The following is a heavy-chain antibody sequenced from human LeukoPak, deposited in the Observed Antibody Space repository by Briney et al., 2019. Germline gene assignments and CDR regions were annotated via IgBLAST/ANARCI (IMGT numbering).Heavy chain of an antibody. CDR3: VRGDRRDY. J-gene: IGHJ4*02. CDR1: GFTFSSYW. D-gene: IGHD3-22*01. V-gene: IGHV3-21*01. CDR2: ISRSGGST. Sequence: GGSLRLSCAASGFTFSSYWMSWVRQAPGKGLEWVSSISRSGGSTYYADSVKGRFTISRDNAKNSLYLQMNSLRAEDTAVYFCVRGDRRDYWGQGTLVSVSS.